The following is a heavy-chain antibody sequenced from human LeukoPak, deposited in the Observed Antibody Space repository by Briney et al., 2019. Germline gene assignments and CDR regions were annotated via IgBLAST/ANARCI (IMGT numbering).Heavy chain of an antibody. Sequence: ASVKVSCKASGYTFTSYYMHWVRQAPGQGLEWMGIINPSGGSTSYAQKFQGRVTMTRDTSTSTVCMELSSLRSEDTAVYYCARAPHYDFWSGYYGGGFDFDYWGQGTLVTVSS. CDR3: ARAPHYDFWSGYYGGGFDFDY. D-gene: IGHD3-3*01. CDR1: GYTFTSYY. J-gene: IGHJ4*02. V-gene: IGHV1-46*01. CDR2: INPSGGST.